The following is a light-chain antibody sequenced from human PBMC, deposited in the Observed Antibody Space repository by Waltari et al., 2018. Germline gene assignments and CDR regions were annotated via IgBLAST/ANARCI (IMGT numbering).Light chain of an antibody. CDR2: DTY. CDR3: QQRSNWPRT. CDR1: QSVSNY. J-gene: IGKJ1*01. Sequence: EIVLTQSPATLSLSPWASATLSCRASQSVSNYLAWYQQKPGQAPRLLIYDTYNRATGIPPRFSGSGSGTDFTLTIGSLEPEDSAFYYCQQRSNWPRTCGQGTKVEIK. V-gene: IGKV3-11*01.